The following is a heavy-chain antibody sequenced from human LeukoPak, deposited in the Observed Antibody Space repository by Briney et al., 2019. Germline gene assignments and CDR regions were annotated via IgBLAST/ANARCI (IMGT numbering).Heavy chain of an antibody. D-gene: IGHD3-22*01. CDR2: INSDGSST. J-gene: IGHJ6*02. CDR3: ARDLSSSGRYYYGMDV. CDR1: GFTFSSYA. V-gene: IGHV3-74*01. Sequence: GGSLRLSCAASGFTFSSYAMSWVRQAPGKGLVWVSRINSDGSSTSYADSVKGRFTISRDNAKNTLYLQMNSLRAEDTAVYYCARDLSSSGRYYYGMDVWGQGTTVTVSS.